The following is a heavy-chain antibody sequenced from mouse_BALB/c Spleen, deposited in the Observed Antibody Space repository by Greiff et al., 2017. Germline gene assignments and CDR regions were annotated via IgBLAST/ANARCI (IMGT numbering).Heavy chain of an antibody. CDR1: GFNIKDYY. CDR2: IDPENGNT. J-gene: IGHJ3*01. CDR3: ARYYGNYAWFAY. Sequence: EVQLQESGAELVRPGASVKLSCKASGFNIKDYYMHWVKQRPEQGLEWIGWIDPENGNTIYDPKFQGKASLTAATSSNTAYLQLSSLTSEDTAVYYCARYYGNYAWFAYWGQGTLVTVSA. V-gene: IGHV14-1*02. D-gene: IGHD2-1*01.